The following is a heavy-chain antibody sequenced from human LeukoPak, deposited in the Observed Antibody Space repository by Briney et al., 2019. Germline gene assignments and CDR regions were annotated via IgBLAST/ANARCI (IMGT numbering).Heavy chain of an antibody. D-gene: IGHD2-21*01. Sequence: ASVKVSCKASGYTFTGYYMHWVRQATGQGLEWMGIINPSGGSTNYAQKFQGRVTMTRDTSTSTVYMELSSLRSEDTAVYYCARDESISILWWWGQGTLVTVSS. CDR1: GYTFTGYY. CDR2: INPSGGST. J-gene: IGHJ1*01. V-gene: IGHV1-46*01. CDR3: ARDESISILWW.